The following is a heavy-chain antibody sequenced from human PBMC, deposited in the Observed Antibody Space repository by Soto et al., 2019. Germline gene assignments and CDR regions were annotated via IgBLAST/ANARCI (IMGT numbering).Heavy chain of an antibody. CDR1: GFAFSSYG. CDR2: ISYDGSNK. Sequence: GGSLRLPCADSGFAFSSYGMHRVRQAPGKGMEWVAVISYDGSNKYYADSVKGRFTISRDNSKNTLYLQMNRLRAEDTAVYYCAKDQYSSSRGRYYYGMDVWGQGTTVTVS. J-gene: IGHJ6*02. CDR3: AKDQYSSSRGRYYYGMDV. D-gene: IGHD6-13*01. V-gene: IGHV3-30*18.